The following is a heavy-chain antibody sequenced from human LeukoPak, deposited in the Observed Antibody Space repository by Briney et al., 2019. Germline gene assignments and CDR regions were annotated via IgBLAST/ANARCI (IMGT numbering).Heavy chain of an antibody. CDR3: ARLIGSSSWYRSRAVYFQH. V-gene: IGHV4-39*01. CDR2: IYYSGST. CDR1: GGSISSSSYY. Sequence: SETLSLTCTVSGGSISSSSYYWGWIRQPPGKGLEWIGSIYYSGSTYYNPSLKSRVTISVDTSKNQFSLKLSSVTAADTAVYYCARLIGSSSWYRSRAVYFQHWGQGTLVTISS. J-gene: IGHJ1*01. D-gene: IGHD6-13*01.